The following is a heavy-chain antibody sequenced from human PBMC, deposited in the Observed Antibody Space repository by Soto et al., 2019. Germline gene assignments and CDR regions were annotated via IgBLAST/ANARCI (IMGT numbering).Heavy chain of an antibody. CDR2: IYYSGST. Sequence: QVQLQESGPGLVKPSQTLSLTCTVSGGSISSGGYYWSWIRQHPGKGLEWIGYIYYSGSTYYNPSLQSRVTISVDTSKNQFSLKLSSVTAADTAVYYCARVSVSSSSWFGYYGMDVWGQGTTVTVSS. V-gene: IGHV4-31*03. CDR3: ARVSVSSSSWFGYYGMDV. CDR1: GGSISSGGYY. J-gene: IGHJ6*02. D-gene: IGHD6-13*01.